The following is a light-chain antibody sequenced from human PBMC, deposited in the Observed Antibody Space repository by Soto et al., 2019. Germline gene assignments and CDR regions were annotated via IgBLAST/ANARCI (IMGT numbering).Light chain of an antibody. V-gene: IGKV1-27*01. J-gene: IGKJ3*01. CDR2: AAS. Sequence: DIQMTQSPSSLSASVGDRVTITCRASQGISNYLAWYQQKPGKVPKLLIYAASTLQSGVPSRFSGSGSGKDLTLSISSRQLVVVATYYCQKYNRAPFTFGPGTKVDIK. CDR3: QKYNRAPFT. CDR1: QGISNY.